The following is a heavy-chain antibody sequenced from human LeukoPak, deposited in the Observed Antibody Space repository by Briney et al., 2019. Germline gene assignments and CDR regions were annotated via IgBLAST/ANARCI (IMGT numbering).Heavy chain of an antibody. D-gene: IGHD2-21*02. CDR3: ARAYCGGDCYFDN. J-gene: IGHJ4*02. Sequence: PSETLSLTCIVSGGSISTYYWSWIRQPPGKGLEWIGYIYYSGSTNYNPSLKSRVTISVDTSKKQFSLKLSSVTAADTAVYYCARAYCGGDCYFDNWGQGTLVTVSS. V-gene: IGHV4-59*01. CDR2: IYYSGST. CDR1: GGSISTYY.